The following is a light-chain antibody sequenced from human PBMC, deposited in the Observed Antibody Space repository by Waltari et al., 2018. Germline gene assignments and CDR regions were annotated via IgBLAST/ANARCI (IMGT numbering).Light chain of an antibody. CDR1: QSLLHSNGYNY. J-gene: IGKJ3*01. CDR3: MQALQTPRT. V-gene: IGKV2-28*01. Sequence: DIVMTQSPLSLSVTPGEPASISCRSSQSLLHSNGYNYLDWYLQKPGQSPQLLIYLGSNRASGVPDRFSGSGSGTDFTLKISRVEAEDVGVFYCMQALQTPRTFGPGTKVDI. CDR2: LGS.